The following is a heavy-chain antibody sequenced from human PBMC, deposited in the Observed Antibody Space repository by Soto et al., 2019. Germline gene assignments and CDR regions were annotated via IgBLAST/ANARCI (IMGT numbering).Heavy chain of an antibody. Sequence: GGSLRLSCVASGFTFSSYAMSWVRQSPGKGLEWVSAITGDGGDTFHADSVRGRLTISRDNSRNTLYLQMDSLRAEDTALYYCAKGSATSRPYYFDYWGQGTLDTVSS. CDR2: ITGDGGDT. V-gene: IGHV3-23*01. J-gene: IGHJ4*02. CDR3: AKGSATSRPYYFDY. CDR1: GFTFSSYA.